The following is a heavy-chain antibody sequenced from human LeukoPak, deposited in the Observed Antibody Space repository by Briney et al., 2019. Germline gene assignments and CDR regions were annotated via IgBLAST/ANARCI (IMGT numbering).Heavy chain of an antibody. J-gene: IGHJ5*02. D-gene: IGHD2-2*02. V-gene: IGHV4-34*01. Sequence: SETLSLTCAVSGGSISSGGYSWSWIRQPPGKGLEWIGEINHSGSTNYNPSLKSRVTISVDTSKNQFSLKLSSVTAADTAVYYCARGCIGYCSSTSCYTLLNWFDPWGQGTLVTVSS. CDR1: GGSISSGGYS. CDR3: ARGCIGYCSSTSCYTLLNWFDP. CDR2: INHSGST.